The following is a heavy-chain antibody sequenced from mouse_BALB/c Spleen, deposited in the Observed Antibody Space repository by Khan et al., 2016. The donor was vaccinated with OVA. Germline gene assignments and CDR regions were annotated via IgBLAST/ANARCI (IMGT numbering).Heavy chain of an antibody. CDR2: IYPGNSDT. D-gene: IGHD2-1*01. V-gene: IGHV1-5*01. CDR1: GYTFTSYW. Sequence: EVQLQESGTVLARPGASVKMSCKASGYTFTSYWMHWVKQRPGQGLEWIGAIYPGNSDTNYNQKFKGKAKLTAVTSTSTAYLELNSLTNEDSAVYYCTRNGFGNYEGWDYWGQGTTLTVSS. J-gene: IGHJ2*01. CDR3: TRNGFGNYEGWDY.